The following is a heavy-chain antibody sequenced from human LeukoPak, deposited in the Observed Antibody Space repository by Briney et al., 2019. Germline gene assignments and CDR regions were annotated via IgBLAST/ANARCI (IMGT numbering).Heavy chain of an antibody. J-gene: IGHJ3*01. CDR1: GDSVSSNSTA. V-gene: IGHV6-1*01. D-gene: IGHD5-24*01. CDR2: TYYRSKWYS. Sequence: SQTLSLTCAISGDSVSSNSTACNWIRQSPSRGLEWLGRTYYRSKWYSDYAVSVKSRITINPDTSKNQFSLQLNSVTREDTAVYLCSSGGEGDGYSGGDACDFGCQGTIITVS. CDR3: SSGGEGDGYSGGDACDF.